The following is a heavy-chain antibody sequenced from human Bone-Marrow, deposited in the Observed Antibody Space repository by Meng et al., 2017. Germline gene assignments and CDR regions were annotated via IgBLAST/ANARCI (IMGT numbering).Heavy chain of an antibody. V-gene: IGHV3-74*02. CDR3: ARFTPFDY. Sequence: EGKRVGSGGGLIQPGGSRGSFCAASGFTVSSNYMGWVRQAPGKGLEWVSRINTDASITTYGDSVKGRFTISRDDAKNTVYLQMNSLRAEDTAMYYCARFTPFDYWGQGTLVTVSS. CDR1: GFTVSSNY. CDR2: INTDASIT. J-gene: IGHJ4*02.